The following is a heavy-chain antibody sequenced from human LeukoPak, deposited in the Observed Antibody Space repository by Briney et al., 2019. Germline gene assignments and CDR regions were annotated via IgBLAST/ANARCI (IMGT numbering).Heavy chain of an antibody. CDR3: ARANPTVTQNWFDP. CDR2: ISAYNGNT. V-gene: IGHV1-18*01. Sequence: GASVKVSCKASGYTFTSYGISWVRQAPGQGLEWMGWISAYNGNTNYAQKLQGRVTMTTDTSTSAAYMELRSLRSDDTAVYYCARANPTVTQNWFDPWGQGTLVTVSS. D-gene: IGHD4-17*01. CDR1: GYTFTSYG. J-gene: IGHJ5*02.